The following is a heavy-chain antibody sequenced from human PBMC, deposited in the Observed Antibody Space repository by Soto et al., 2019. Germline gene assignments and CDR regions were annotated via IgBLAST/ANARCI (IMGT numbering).Heavy chain of an antibody. D-gene: IGHD2-2*01. J-gene: IGHJ5*02. CDR1: GGSFSGYY. CDR2: INHSGST. Sequence: SETLSLTCAVYGGSFSGYYWSWIRQPPGKGLEWIGEINHSGSTNYNPSLKSRVTISVDTSKNQFSLKLSSVTAADTAVYYCARCAPDIVVVPAATANWFDPWGQGTLVTVSS. CDR3: ARCAPDIVVVPAATANWFDP. V-gene: IGHV4-34*01.